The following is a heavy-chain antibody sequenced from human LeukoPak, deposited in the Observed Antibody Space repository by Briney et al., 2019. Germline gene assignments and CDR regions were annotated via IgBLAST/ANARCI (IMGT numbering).Heavy chain of an antibody. CDR3: ARAHHRRVYDYVWGSYPY. J-gene: IGHJ4*02. Sequence: GGSLRLSCAASGFTFSNYWMNWVRQAPGKGLEWVANIKQDGSEKYYVDSVEGRFTVSRDNTKNSLYLQMNSLRAEDTAVYYCARAHHRRVYDYVWGSYPYWGQGTLVTVSS. CDR2: IKQDGSEK. V-gene: IGHV3-7*01. CDR1: GFTFSNYW. D-gene: IGHD3-16*02.